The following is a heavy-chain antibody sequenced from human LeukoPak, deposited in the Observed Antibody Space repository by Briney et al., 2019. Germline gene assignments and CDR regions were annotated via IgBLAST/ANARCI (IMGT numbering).Heavy chain of an antibody. CDR3: ARDRYMLI. CDR2: ITLSSSTI. D-gene: IGHD3-10*02. Sequence: GGSLRLSCAASGFNFNNYNMNWVRQAPGKGLEWVSYITLSSSTIYYADSVKGRFTISRDNVKNSVYLQMNSLRAEDTAVYFCARDRYMLIWGQGILVTVSS. CDR1: GFNFNNYN. J-gene: IGHJ4*02. V-gene: IGHV3-48*04.